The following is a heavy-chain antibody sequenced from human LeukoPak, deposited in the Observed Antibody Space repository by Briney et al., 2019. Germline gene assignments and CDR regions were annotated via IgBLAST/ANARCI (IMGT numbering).Heavy chain of an antibody. Sequence: GGSLRLSCAASGFTFSSYSMNWVRQAPGKGLEWVSSISSSSSYIYYADSVKGRFTISRDNAKNSLYLQMNSLRAEDTAVYYCARIPGIAVAGGDAFDIWGQGTIVTVSS. D-gene: IGHD6-19*01. CDR1: GFTFSSYS. J-gene: IGHJ3*02. CDR2: ISSSSSYI. CDR3: ARIPGIAVAGGDAFDI. V-gene: IGHV3-21*01.